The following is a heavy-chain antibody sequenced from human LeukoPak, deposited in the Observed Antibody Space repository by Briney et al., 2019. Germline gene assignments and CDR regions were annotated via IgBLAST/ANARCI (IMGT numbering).Heavy chain of an antibody. Sequence: SETLSLTCAVSGGSISSGGYSWSWIRQPPGKGLEWIGYIYHSGSTYYNPSLKSRVTISVDRSKNQFSLKLSSVTAADTAVYYCARSRAFNSGAFDPWGQGSLVTVSS. CDR2: IYHSGST. D-gene: IGHD1-26*01. J-gene: IGHJ5*02. CDR1: GGSISSGGYS. V-gene: IGHV4-30-2*01. CDR3: ARSRAFNSGAFDP.